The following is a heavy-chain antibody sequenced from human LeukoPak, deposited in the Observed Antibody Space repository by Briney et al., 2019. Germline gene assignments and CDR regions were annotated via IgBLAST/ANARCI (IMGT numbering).Heavy chain of an antibody. J-gene: IGHJ4*02. CDR1: GYTFTGYY. Sequence: ASVKVSCKASGYTFTGYYMHWVRQAPGQGLEWMGWINPNSGGTNYAQKLQGRVTMTTDTSTSTAYMELRSLRSDDTAVYYCASTYCSGGSCYSALDYWGQGTLVTVSS. CDR2: INPNSGGT. V-gene: IGHV1-2*02. CDR3: ASTYCSGGSCYSALDY. D-gene: IGHD2-15*01.